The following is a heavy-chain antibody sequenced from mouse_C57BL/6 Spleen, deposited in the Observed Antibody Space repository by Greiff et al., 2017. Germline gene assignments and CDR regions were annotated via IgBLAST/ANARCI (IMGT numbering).Heavy chain of an antibody. CDR1: GYTFTDYE. CDR2: IDPETGGT. J-gene: IGHJ4*01. V-gene: IGHV1-15*01. D-gene: IGHD3-2*02. Sequence: QVQLQQSGAELVRPGASVTLSCKASGYTFTDYEMHWVKQTPVHGLEWIGAIDPETGGTAYNQKFKGKAILTADKSSSTAYMELRSLTSEDSAVXYCTRWGGDSSGYNAMDYWGQGTSVTVSS. CDR3: TRWGGDSSGYNAMDY.